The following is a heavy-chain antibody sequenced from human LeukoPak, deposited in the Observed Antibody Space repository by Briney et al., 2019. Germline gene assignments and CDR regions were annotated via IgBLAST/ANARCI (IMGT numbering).Heavy chain of an antibody. CDR3: ARSQSIAAASY. V-gene: IGHV3-21*01. Sequence: GGSLRLSCAASGFTFSSYSMNWVRQAPGKGLEWVSSISSSSSYIYYADSVKGRFTISRDNAKNSLYLQMNSLRAEDTAVYYCARSQSIAAASYWGQGTLVTVYS. J-gene: IGHJ4*02. D-gene: IGHD6-13*01. CDR2: ISSSSSYI. CDR1: GFTFSSYS.